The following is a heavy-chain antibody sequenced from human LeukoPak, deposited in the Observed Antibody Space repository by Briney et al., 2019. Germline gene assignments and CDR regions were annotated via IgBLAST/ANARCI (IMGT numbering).Heavy chain of an antibody. D-gene: IGHD6-19*01. Sequence: GGSLRLSCAASGFSFSVYWMHWVRQAPGKGPVWVSRIKTDGSITDYADSVKGRFTISRDNAKNTLYLQMNSLRAEDTAVYYCARGGAGDYSSGWSPDLDYWGQGTLVTVSS. V-gene: IGHV3-74*01. J-gene: IGHJ4*02. CDR3: ARGGAGDYSSGWSPDLDY. CDR2: IKTDGSIT. CDR1: GFSFSVYW.